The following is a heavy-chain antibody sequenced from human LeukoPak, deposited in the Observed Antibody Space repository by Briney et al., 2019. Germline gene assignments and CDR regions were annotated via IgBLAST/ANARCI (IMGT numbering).Heavy chain of an antibody. D-gene: IGHD6-13*01. CDR3: ARAWSSSWYVIDY. CDR2: INHSGST. V-gene: IGHV4-34*01. Sequence: PSETLSLTCAVYGGSFSGYYWSWIRQPPGKGLEWIGEINHSGSTNYNPSLKSRVTISVDTSKNQFSLKLSSVTAADTAVYYCARAWSSSWYVIDYWGQGTLATVSS. CDR1: GGSFSGYY. J-gene: IGHJ4*02.